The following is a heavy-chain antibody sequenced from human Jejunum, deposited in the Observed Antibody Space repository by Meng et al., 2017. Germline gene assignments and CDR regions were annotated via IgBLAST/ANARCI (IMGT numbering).Heavy chain of an antibody. J-gene: IGHJ4*02. CDR2: IYWNDDK. D-gene: IGHD4/OR15-4a*01. V-gene: IGHV2-5*01. CDR1: GFSFTARREG. Sequence: QIALEESGPTLVKPRQTLTLNCTFSGFSFTARREGVGWIRQPPGKALEWLALIYWNDDKRHSPSLQSRLTITKDTSKNQVILKMTDMDPLDTATYYCAHTDQRWDHGQYAYDKWGQGSLVTVSS. CDR3: AHTDQRWDHGQYAYDK.